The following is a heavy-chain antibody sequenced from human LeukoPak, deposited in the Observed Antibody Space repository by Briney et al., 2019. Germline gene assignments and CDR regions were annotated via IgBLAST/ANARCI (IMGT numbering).Heavy chain of an antibody. V-gene: IGHV3-66*01. J-gene: IGHJ4*02. CDR3: ASSGYSSSWYPFDY. CDR1: GFAVSSNY. Sequence: PGRSLRLSCAASGFAVSSNYMSWVRQAPGKGLEWVSVIYSGGSTYYADSVKGRFTISRDNSKNTLYLQMNSLRAEDTAVYYCASSGYSSSWYPFDYWGQGTLVTVSS. CDR2: IYSGGST. D-gene: IGHD6-13*01.